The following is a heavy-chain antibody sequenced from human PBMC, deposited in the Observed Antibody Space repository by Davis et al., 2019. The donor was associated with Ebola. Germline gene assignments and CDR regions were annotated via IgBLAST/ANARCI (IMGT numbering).Heavy chain of an antibody. V-gene: IGHV3-21*01. J-gene: IGHJ6*03. CDR1: GFTFSSYS. Sequence: GESLKISCAASGFTFSSYSMNWVRQAPGKGLEWVSFISSSSSYIYYADSVKGRFTISRDNAKNSLYLQMNSLRAEDTAVYYCARDDRGYCSSTSCWPYYYYYMDVWGKGTTVTVSS. CDR3: ARDDRGYCSSTSCWPYYYYYMDV. D-gene: IGHD2-2*03. CDR2: ISSSSSYI.